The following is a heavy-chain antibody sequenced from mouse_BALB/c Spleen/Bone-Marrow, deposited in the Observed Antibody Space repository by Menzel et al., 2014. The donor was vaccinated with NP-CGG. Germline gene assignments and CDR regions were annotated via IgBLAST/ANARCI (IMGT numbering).Heavy chain of an antibody. J-gene: IGHJ2*01. D-gene: IGHD2-4*01. CDR2: LYPGSGDT. CDR1: GYTFXSYW. CDR3: TSRGITTGDFDY. V-gene: IGHV1-5*01. Sequence: VLLQQSGTILARPGASVKLSCKASGYTFXSYWMHWVKQRPGQGLEWIGALYPGSGDTNYNQKFKAKAKLTAVTSTSTAYMELSSLTNEDSAVYYCTSRGITTGDFDYWGQGTTLTVSS.